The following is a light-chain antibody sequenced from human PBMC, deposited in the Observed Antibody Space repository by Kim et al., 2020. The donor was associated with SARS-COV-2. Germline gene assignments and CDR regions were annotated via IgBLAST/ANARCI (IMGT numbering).Light chain of an antibody. CDR2: DAS. Sequence: SPGESATLSCRASQSVSSYLAWYQQKPGQAPRLLIYDASNRATGIPARFSGSGSGTDFTLTISSLEPEDFAVYYCQQRSNWGRLTFGGGTKVDIK. CDR1: QSVSSY. J-gene: IGKJ4*01. V-gene: IGKV3-11*01. CDR3: QQRSNWGRLT.